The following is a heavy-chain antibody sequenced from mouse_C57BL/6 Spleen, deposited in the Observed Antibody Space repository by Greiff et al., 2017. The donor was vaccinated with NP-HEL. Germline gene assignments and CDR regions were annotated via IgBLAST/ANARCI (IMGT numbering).Heavy chain of an antibody. CDR3: ARGNYVPFDY. J-gene: IGHJ2*01. CDR2: ISSGSSTI. V-gene: IGHV5-17*01. D-gene: IGHD2-1*01. Sequence: EVTLVESGGGLVKPGGSLKLSCAASGFTFSDYGMHWVRQAPEKGLEWVAYISSGSSTIYYADTVKGRFTISRDNAKNTLFLQMTSLRSEDTAMYYCARGNYVPFDYWGQGTTLTVSS. CDR1: GFTFSDYG.